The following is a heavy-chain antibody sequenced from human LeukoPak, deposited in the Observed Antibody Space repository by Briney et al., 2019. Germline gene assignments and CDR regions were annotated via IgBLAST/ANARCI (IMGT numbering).Heavy chain of an antibody. CDR3: ATVVIARLGLSGDYFDY. CDR1: GYTLTELS. Sequence: ASVTVSCKVSGYTLTELSMHWVRQAPGKGLEWVGGVDPEDGETIYAQKFQGRVTMPEDTSTDTAYMELSSLRSEDTAVYYCATVVIARLGLSGDYFDYWGQGTLVTVSS. V-gene: IGHV1-24*01. CDR2: VDPEDGET. D-gene: IGHD3-16*02. J-gene: IGHJ4*02.